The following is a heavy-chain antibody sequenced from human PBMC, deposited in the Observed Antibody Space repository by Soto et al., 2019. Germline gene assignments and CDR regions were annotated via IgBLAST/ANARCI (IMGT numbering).Heavy chain of an antibody. Sequence: QVQLVESGGGVVQPGRSLRLSCAASGFTFSNYGMHWVRQAPGKGPEWVTIMSYDGNNKFYADSVKGRFTISRDNSKNTLYLQMDSLRAADTAVYYCAKDVYCGTTGCTRNIVHYWGQGTLVTVSS. D-gene: IGHD2-2*01. CDR1: GFTFSNYG. J-gene: IGHJ4*02. V-gene: IGHV3-30*18. CDR3: AKDVYCGTTGCTRNIVHY. CDR2: MSYDGNNK.